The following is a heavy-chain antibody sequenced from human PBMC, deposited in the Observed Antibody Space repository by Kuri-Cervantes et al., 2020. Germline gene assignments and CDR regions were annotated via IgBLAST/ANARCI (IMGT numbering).Heavy chain of an antibody. CDR2: IGTAGDT. V-gene: IGHV3-13*01. Sequence: GGSLRRSCAASGFTFSSYDMHWVRQATGKGLEWVSAIGTAGDTYYPGSVKGRFTISRDNAKNSLYLQMNSLRAEDTALYYCANSLGGGDFGLNFDYWGQGTLVTVSS. CDR3: ANSLGGGDFGLNFDY. CDR1: GFTFSSYD. J-gene: IGHJ4*02. D-gene: IGHD2-21*02.